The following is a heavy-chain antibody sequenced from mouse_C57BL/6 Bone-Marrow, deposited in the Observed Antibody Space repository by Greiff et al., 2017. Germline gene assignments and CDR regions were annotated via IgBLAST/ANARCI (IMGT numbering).Heavy chain of an antibody. Sequence: QVQLQQSGAELARPGASVKLSCKASGYTFTSYGISWVKQRTGQGLEWIGEIYPRSGNTYYNEKFKGKATLTADKSSSTAYMELRSLTSEDSAVYFCARSYYYGSRFDYWGQGTTLTVSS. J-gene: IGHJ2*01. CDR1: GYTFTSYG. CDR2: IYPRSGNT. CDR3: ARSYYYGSRFDY. V-gene: IGHV1-81*01. D-gene: IGHD1-1*01.